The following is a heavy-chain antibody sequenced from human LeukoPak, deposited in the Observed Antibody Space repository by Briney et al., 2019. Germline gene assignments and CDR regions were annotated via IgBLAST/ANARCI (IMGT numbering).Heavy chain of an antibody. J-gene: IGHJ2*01. CDR2: IGSTSTYM. V-gene: IGHV3-21*01. Sequence: GGSLRLSCTASGFTFSGYSMSWVRQAPGKGLEWVSSIGSTSTYMYYADSVKGRFTISRDNAKNSLYLQMNSLRAEDTAVYYCARPPFMDAPMAFYWYFDLWGRGALVTVSS. D-gene: IGHD5-18*01. CDR3: ARPPFMDAPMAFYWYFDL. CDR1: GFTFSGYS.